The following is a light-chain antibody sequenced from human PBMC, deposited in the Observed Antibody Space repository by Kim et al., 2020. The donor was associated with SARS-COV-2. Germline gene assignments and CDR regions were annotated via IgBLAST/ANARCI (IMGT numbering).Light chain of an antibody. J-gene: IGKJ4*01. CDR2: GAS. V-gene: IGKV3-15*01. Sequence: VSPGARTTLSCRASQSISSNLAWYQQKPGPAPRLLIYGASTRATGIPARFSGSGSGAEFTLTISSLQSEDFAVYYCQQYNDWPLTFGGGTKVDIK. CDR3: QQYNDWPLT. CDR1: QSISSN.